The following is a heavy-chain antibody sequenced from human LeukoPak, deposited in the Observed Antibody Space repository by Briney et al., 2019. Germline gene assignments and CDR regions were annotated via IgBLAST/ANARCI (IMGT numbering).Heavy chain of an antibody. D-gene: IGHD1-1*01. CDR3: ARGNAWFDP. V-gene: IGHV3-74*01. J-gene: IGHJ5*02. CDR1: GFSFNSYW. Sequence: GGSLRLSCAASGFSFNSYWMHWVRQAPGKGLVWVSRVNSDGSTTSYADSVKGRFTISRDNAKNTLYLQMNSLRAEDTAVYYCARGNAWFDPWGQGTLVTVSS. CDR2: VNSDGSTT.